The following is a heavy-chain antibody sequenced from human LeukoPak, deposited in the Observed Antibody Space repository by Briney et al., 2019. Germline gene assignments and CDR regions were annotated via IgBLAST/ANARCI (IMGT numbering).Heavy chain of an antibody. V-gene: IGHV3-30*18. J-gene: IGHJ6*02. Sequence: GGSLRLSCAASGFTFSSYAMSWVRQAPGKGLEWVAVISYDGSNKYYADSVKGRFTISRDNSKNTLYLQMNSLRAEDTAVYYCAKDISDIVVVPTDGMDVWGQGTTVTVSS. CDR3: AKDISDIVVVPTDGMDV. D-gene: IGHD2-2*01. CDR1: GFTFSSYA. CDR2: ISYDGSNK.